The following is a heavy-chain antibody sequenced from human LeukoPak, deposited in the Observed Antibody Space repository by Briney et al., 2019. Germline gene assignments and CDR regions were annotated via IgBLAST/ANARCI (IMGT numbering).Heavy chain of an antibody. D-gene: IGHD6-19*01. CDR3: AKTTAGYSSGRYPGWPVDY. J-gene: IGHJ4*02. Sequence: GGSLRLSCAASGFTFRSYAIYWVRQAPGKGLEWVSGISGSGGGTYFADSVKDRFTISRDNSKNTVFLQMDRLRAEDTAVYYCAKTTAGYSSGRYPGWPVDYWGQGTLVTVSS. CDR1: GFTFRSYA. V-gene: IGHV3-23*01. CDR2: ISGSGGGT.